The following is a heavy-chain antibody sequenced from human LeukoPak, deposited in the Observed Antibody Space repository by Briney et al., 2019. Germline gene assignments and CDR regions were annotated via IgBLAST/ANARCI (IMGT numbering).Heavy chain of an antibody. D-gene: IGHD6-13*01. CDR2: INPNSGGT. CDR1: VYTFTGYY. V-gene: IGHV1-2*02. J-gene: IGHJ4*02. Sequence: GASVRVSCTASVYTFTGYYMHWVRQAPGPGLEWMGWINPNSGGTNYAQKFQGRVTMTRDTSISTAYMELSRLRSDGTAVYYWAREAHSIAALAAVYWGQGTVVTVSS. CDR3: AREAHSIAALAAVY.